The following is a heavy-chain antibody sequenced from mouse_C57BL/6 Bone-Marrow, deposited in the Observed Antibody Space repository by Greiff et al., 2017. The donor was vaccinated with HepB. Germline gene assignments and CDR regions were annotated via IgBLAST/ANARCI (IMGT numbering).Heavy chain of an antibody. CDR1: GFTFSDFY. V-gene: IGHV7-1*01. J-gene: IGHJ4*01. Sequence: EVKLVESGGGLVQSGRSLRLSCATSGFTFSDFYMEWVHQAPGKGLEWIAASRNKANDYTTEYSASVKGRFIVSRDTSQSILYLQMNALRAEDTAIYYCARDAYYYGPMDYWGQGTSVTVSS. D-gene: IGHD1-1*01. CDR3: ARDAYYYGPMDY. CDR2: SRNKANDYTT.